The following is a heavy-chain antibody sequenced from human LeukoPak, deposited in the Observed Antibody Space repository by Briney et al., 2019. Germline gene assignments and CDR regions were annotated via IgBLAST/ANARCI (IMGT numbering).Heavy chain of an antibody. Sequence: GESLKISCKGSGHSFTTYWIGWVRQMPGKGLEWMGIIYPADSDTRYSPSFQGQVTISADKSISTAYLQWSSLKASDTAMYYCARGSGSYYLYGAFDIWGQGTMVTVSS. J-gene: IGHJ3*02. D-gene: IGHD1-26*01. CDR2: IYPADSDT. V-gene: IGHV5-51*01. CDR1: GHSFTTYW. CDR3: ARGSGSYYLYGAFDI.